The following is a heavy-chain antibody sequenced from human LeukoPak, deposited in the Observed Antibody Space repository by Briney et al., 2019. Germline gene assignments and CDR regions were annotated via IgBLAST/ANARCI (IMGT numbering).Heavy chain of an antibody. CDR1: GYTFTNYY. V-gene: IGHV1-2*02. D-gene: IGHD1-26*01. Sequence: ASVKVSCKPSGYTFTNYYIHWVRQAPGQGPEWEGWINPASAGAAFAPKFQGRVSMTWDSSITTAYMDLTSLRSDDTAIYYCARQLGNYYRAFDYWGQGTLVTVSS. CDR3: ARQLGNYYRAFDY. J-gene: IGHJ4*02. CDR2: INPASAGA.